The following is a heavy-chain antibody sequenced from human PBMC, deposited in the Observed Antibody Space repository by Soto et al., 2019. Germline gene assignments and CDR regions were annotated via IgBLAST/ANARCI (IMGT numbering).Heavy chain of an antibody. CDR2: ISGSGGST. V-gene: IGHV3-23*01. D-gene: IGHD3-22*01. Sequence: GGSLRLSCAASGFTFSSYAMSWVRQAPGKGLGWVSAISGSGGSTYYADSVKGRFTISRDNSKNTLYLQMNSLRAEDTAVYYYAKMGITMIVVVITKNWYFDLWGRGTLVTVSS. CDR1: GFTFSSYA. CDR3: AKMGITMIVVVITKNWYFDL. J-gene: IGHJ2*01.